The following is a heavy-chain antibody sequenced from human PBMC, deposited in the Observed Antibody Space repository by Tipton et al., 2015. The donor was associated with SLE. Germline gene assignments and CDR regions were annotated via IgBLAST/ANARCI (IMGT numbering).Heavy chain of an antibody. D-gene: IGHD6-13*01. CDR3: ARSAGYGSSWAHFDY. Sequence: TLSLTCTVSGVSISSHYWSWFRQPPGKGLEWIGYIYYTGSTNYNPSLKSRVTISVDTSKNQFSLKLSSVTAADTAVYYCARSAGYGSSWAHFDYWGQGTLVTVSS. V-gene: IGHV4-59*11. CDR1: GVSISSHY. J-gene: IGHJ4*02. CDR2: IYYTGST.